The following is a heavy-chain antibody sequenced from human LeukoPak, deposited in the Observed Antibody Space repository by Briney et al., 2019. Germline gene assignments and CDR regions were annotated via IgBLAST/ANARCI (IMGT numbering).Heavy chain of an antibody. Sequence: SETLSLTCAVYGGSFSGYYWSWIRQPPGKGLEWIGEINHSGSTNYYPSLKSRVTISVDTSKNQFSLKLSSVTAADTAVYYCARKEYEPGYYDSSGNNWFDPWGQGTLVTVSS. D-gene: IGHD3-22*01. J-gene: IGHJ5*02. CDR1: GGSFSGYY. V-gene: IGHV4-34*01. CDR3: ARKEYEPGYYDSSGNNWFDP. CDR2: INHSGST.